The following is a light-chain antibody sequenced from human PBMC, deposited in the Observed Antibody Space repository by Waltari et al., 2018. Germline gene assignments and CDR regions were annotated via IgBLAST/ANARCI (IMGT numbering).Light chain of an antibody. CDR1: ALPKQH. Sequence: SYELTQPPSVSVSPGQTARITCSGDALPKQHAYWYQQKPGQAPVLVIDKDSERPSGIPERFSGSSSGKTVTLTISGVQAEDEADYYCQSADSSGTNVVFGGGTKLTVL. J-gene: IGLJ2*01. CDR2: KDS. V-gene: IGLV3-25*03. CDR3: QSADSSGTNVV.